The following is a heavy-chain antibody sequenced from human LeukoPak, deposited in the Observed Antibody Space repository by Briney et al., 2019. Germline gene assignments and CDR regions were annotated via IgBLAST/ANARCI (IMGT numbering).Heavy chain of an antibody. J-gene: IGHJ4*02. CDR2: IHDTGST. CDR1: GGSLSSHY. CDR3: AGFSSGCSTSSCYLTY. Sequence: PSETLSLTCSVSGGSLSSHYWSWIRQPPGKGLELIGHIHDTGSTFYNPSLRGRVTIPLDTSNNQFSLKLTSMTAADTAVYYCAGFSSGCSTSSCYLTYWGQGTLVTVS. V-gene: IGHV4-59*11. D-gene: IGHD2-2*01.